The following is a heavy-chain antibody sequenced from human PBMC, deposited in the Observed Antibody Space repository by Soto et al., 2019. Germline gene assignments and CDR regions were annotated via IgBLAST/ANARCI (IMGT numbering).Heavy chain of an antibody. CDR1: TFGSHG. CDR3: AKANGSGWAYLES. V-gene: IGHV3-7*01. J-gene: IGHJ4*02. D-gene: IGHD6-19*01. CDR2: IKQDGSEK. Sequence: TFGSHGVRWIIQVPGKGLEWVANIKQDGSEKYYADSVKGRFTISRDNSKNTLYLRMNSLTTEDTAVFHCAKANGSGWAYLESWGQGTLVTGSS.